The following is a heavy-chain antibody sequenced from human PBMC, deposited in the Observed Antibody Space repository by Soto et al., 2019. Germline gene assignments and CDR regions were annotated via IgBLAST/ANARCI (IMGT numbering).Heavy chain of an antibody. Sequence: SETLSLTCTVSGGSINYYWSWIRQPPGKGLEWIGEINNSGSTNYNPSLKSRVTISVDTSKNQFSLKLSSVTAADTAVYYCAREGVHASFSGSYYDWGQGTLVTVSS. J-gene: IGHJ4*02. V-gene: IGHV4-34*01. D-gene: IGHD1-26*01. CDR1: GGSINYY. CDR3: AREGVHASFSGSYYD. CDR2: INNSGST.